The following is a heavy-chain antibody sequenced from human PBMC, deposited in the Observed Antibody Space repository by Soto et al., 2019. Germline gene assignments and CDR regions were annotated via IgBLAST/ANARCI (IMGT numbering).Heavy chain of an antibody. V-gene: IGHV4-4*02. CDR1: GDSISRSYW. CDR3: ASLPATSDFDY. D-gene: IGHD2-2*01. CDR2: IYHSGST. J-gene: IGHJ4*02. Sequence: SETLSLTCAVSGDSISRSYWWSWVRQLPGKGLEWIGEIYHSGSTIHNPSLQSRVTLSVDKSKNQFSLKLSSVTAADTAVYYCASLPATSDFDYWGQGTLVTVSS.